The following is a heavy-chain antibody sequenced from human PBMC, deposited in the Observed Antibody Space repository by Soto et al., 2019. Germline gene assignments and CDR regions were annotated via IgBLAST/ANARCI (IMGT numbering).Heavy chain of an antibody. CDR2: IYYSGST. CDR1: GAPITINY. CDR3: ARGIAAAWTVFDY. D-gene: IGHD6-13*01. J-gene: IGHJ4*02. V-gene: IGHV4-59*01. Sequence: PSETLSLTCTVSGAPITINYWSWIRQAPGKGLEWIGYIYYSGSTNYNPSLKSRVTISVDTSKNQFSLKLSAVTAADTAVYYCARGIAAAWTVFDYWGQGTLVTVSS.